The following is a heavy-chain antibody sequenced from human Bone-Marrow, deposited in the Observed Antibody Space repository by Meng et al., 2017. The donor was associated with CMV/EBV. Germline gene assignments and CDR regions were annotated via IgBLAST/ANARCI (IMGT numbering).Heavy chain of an antibody. D-gene: IGHD3-22*01. J-gene: IGHJ4*02. Sequence: SGFTFTNYAIQWVRQAHGQRPEWMGWINAGKGNTKYSPSFQGYVTLTRDTSANTAYMELSSLRSEDTAVYYCARNYYDGTGFYSFDYWGQGTLVTVSS. CDR2: INAGKGNT. CDR3: ARNYYDGTGFYSFDY. CDR1: GFTFTNYA. V-gene: IGHV1-3*01.